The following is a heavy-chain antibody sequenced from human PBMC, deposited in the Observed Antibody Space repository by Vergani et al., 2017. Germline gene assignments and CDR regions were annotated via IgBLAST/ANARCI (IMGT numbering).Heavy chain of an antibody. J-gene: IGHJ4*02. CDR2: IIPILGIA. Sequence: QVQLVQSGAEVKKPGSSVKVSCKASGGTFSSYTISWVRQAPGQGLEWRGRIIPILGIANYAQKFQGRVTITADKSTSTAYMELSSLRSEDTAVYYCATGNFWSGYSNYFDYWSQGTLVTVSS. CDR3: ATGNFWSGYSNYFDY. CDR1: GGTFSSYT. V-gene: IGHV1-69*02. D-gene: IGHD3-3*01.